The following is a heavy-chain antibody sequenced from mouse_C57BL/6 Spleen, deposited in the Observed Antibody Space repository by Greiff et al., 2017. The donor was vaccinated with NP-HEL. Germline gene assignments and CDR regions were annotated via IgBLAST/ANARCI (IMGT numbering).Heavy chain of an antibody. CDR1: GYTFTSYW. V-gene: IGHV1-69*01. CDR2: IDPSASYT. D-gene: IGHD4-1*01. Sequence: VQLQQPGAELVMPGASVKLSCKASGYTFTSYWMHWVKQRPGQGLEWIGEIDPSASYTNYNQKFKGKSTLTVDKSSSTAYMQLSVLTSEDSAVYYCARSWDGYFDVWGKGTTVTVSS. J-gene: IGHJ1*03. CDR3: ARSWDGYFDV.